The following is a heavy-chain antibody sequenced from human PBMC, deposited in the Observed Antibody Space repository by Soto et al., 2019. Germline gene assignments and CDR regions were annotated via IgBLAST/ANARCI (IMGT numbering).Heavy chain of an antibody. J-gene: IGHJ2*01. CDR1: GFTFSSYG. CDR2: ISYDGSNK. D-gene: IGHD2-8*01. V-gene: IGHV3-30*18. Sequence: QVQLVESGGGVVQPGRSLRLSCAASGFTFSSYGMHWVRQAPGKGLEWVAVISYDGSNKYYADSVKGRFTISRDNSKNTLYLQMNSLRAEDTAVYYCAKDRGSCTNGVCYTPWYFDLWGRGTLVTVSS. CDR3: AKDRGSCTNGVCYTPWYFDL.